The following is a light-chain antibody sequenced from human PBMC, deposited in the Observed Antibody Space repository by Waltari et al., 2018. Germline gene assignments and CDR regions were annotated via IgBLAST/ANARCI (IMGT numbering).Light chain of an antibody. CDR3: SSYAGSNNFVV. J-gene: IGLJ2*01. Sequence: SALTQPPSASGPPGPSVTISCTGTSSDVGCYNYVSWYQQHPGKAPKLMIYEVSQRPSGVPDRFSGSKSGNTASLTVSGLQAEDEADYYCSSYAGSNNFVVFGGGTKLTVL. CDR1: SSDVGCYNY. V-gene: IGLV2-8*01. CDR2: EVS.